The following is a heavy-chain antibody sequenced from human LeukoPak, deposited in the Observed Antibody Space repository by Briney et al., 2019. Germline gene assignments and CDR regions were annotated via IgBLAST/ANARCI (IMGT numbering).Heavy chain of an antibody. J-gene: IGHJ4*02. CDR1: GFTFSSYA. Sequence: GGSLRLSCAAAGFTFSSYAVSWVRPAPGEGLGWVSAISGSGGSTYYAGSVTGRFTISRDNSKNTLYLQMNSLRAEDTAVYYCAKDLVETAMVTDYWGQGTLVTVSS. V-gene: IGHV3-23*01. D-gene: IGHD5-18*01. CDR3: AKDLVETAMVTDY. CDR2: ISGSGGST.